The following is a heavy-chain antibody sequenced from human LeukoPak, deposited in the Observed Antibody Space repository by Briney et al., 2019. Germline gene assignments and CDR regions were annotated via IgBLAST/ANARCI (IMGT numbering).Heavy chain of an antibody. CDR3: AKNGWLRSSGLWGDY. CDR2: FSGGDGSP. J-gene: IGHJ4*02. D-gene: IGHD5-12*01. CDR1: GFTFSSYA. V-gene: IGHV3-23*01. Sequence: GGSLRLSCVASGFTFSSYAMTWFRQAPGKGLEWVSSFSGGDGSPYHADSVKGRFTISRDNSKSTLYLQMNSLRAEDTAIYYCAKNGWLRSSGLWGDYWGQGALVTVST.